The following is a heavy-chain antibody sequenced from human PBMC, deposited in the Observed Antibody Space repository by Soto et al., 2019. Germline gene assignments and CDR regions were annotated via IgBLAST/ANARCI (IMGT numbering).Heavy chain of an antibody. D-gene: IGHD6-19*01. J-gene: IGHJ3*01. CDR3: AKTYSSGRGAFDV. CDR2: ISSGSSTI. V-gene: IGHV3-48*01. CDR1: GFTFSSYS. Sequence: GGSLRLSCAASGFTFSSYSMNWVRQAPGKGLEWVSYISSGSSTIYYADSVKGRFTISRDNAQNSLYLQMNSLSAEDTAVYYCAKTYSSGRGAFDVWGQGTMVTVSS.